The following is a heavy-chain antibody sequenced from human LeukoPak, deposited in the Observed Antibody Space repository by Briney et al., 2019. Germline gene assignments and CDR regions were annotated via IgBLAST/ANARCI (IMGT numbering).Heavy chain of an antibody. CDR2: IYPGDSDT. CDR1: GYTFTDYW. J-gene: IGHJ5*02. V-gene: IGHV5-51*01. D-gene: IGHD2-2*02. Sequence: GESLKISCKASGYTFTDYWIGWVRQMPGNGLEWMGIIYPGDSDTRYSPSFQGHVTMSVDKFINTAFLQWRSLKASDTATYFCARSYCDSNSCYTGVSWFDPWGQGTLVTVSS. CDR3: ARSYCDSNSCYTGVSWFDP.